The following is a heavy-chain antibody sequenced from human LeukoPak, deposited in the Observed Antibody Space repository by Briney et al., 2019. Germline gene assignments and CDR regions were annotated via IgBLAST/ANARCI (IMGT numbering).Heavy chain of an antibody. J-gene: IGHJ6*02. D-gene: IGHD3-16*01. V-gene: IGHV3-53*01. CDR1: GFTVSSNY. CDR2: IYSGGST. Sequence: QPGGSLRLSCAASGFTVSSNYMSWVRQAPGKGLEWVSVIYSGGSTYYADSVKGRFTISRDNSKNTPYHQKNSLRAEDTAVYYCGGIPYGMDVWGQGTTVTVSS. CDR3: GGIPYGMDV.